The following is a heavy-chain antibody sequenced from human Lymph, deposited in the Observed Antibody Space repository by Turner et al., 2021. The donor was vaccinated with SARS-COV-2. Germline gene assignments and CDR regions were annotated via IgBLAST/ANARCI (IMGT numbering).Heavy chain of an antibody. V-gene: IGHV1-69*18. CDR2: ITPIFGTA. Sequence: QVQLVQSGAEVKKPGSSVKVSCKASGGTFSSYAISWVRQAPGQGLERMARITPIFGTANYAQEFQGRVTITADESTSTADMELSSLRSEDTAVYGCAGYYDYYGMDYWGQGTTVTVSS. J-gene: IGHJ6*02. CDR1: GGTFSSYA. CDR3: AGYYDYYGMDY.